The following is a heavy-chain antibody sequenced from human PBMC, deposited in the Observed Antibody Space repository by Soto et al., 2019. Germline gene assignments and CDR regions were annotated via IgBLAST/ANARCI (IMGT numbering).Heavy chain of an antibody. CDR3: ARDRDDYGSGNYYNRIDV. V-gene: IGHV1-69*01. CDR2: IIPIFGTP. D-gene: IGHD3-10*01. J-gene: IGHJ4*02. Sequence: QVQLVQSGAEVKKPGSSVKVSCKASGGIFSTYAISWLRRAPGQGLEWTGGIIPIFGTPNYAQRFQGRVTITADESTSTAYMELIRLRSEDTAVYYCARDRDDYGSGNYYNRIDVWGQGTLVIVSA. CDR1: GGIFSTYA.